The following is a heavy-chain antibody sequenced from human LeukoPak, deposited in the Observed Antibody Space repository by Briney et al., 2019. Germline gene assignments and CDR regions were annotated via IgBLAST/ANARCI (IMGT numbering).Heavy chain of an antibody. V-gene: IGHV3-7*03. D-gene: IGHD1-26*01. Sequence: GGSLRLSCAASEFIFSNYWMAWVRQAPGKGLEWVANVRQDGLEKNYVDSVRGRFTISRDNAKNSLSLQMNSLGTDDTAVYYCARDVRGALDYWGQGTLVTVSS. CDR3: ARDVRGALDY. J-gene: IGHJ4*02. CDR1: EFIFSNYW. CDR2: VRQDGLEK.